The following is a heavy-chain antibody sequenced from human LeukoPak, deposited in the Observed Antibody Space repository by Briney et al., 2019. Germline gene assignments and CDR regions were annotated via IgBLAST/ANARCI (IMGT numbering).Heavy chain of an antibody. CDR3: ARDSIMSTVTTDY. D-gene: IGHD4-11*01. J-gene: IGHJ4*02. V-gene: IGHV3-53*01. CDR2: ICSGGST. CDR1: GFTVSSNY. Sequence: PGGSLRLSCAASGFTVSSNYMSWVRQAPGKGLEWVSVICSGGSTYYADSVKGRFTISRDNSKNTLYLQMNSLRAEDTAVYYCARDSIMSTVTTDYWGQGTLVTVSS.